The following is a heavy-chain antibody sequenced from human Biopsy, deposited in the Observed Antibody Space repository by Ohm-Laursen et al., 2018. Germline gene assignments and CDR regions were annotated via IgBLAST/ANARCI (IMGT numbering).Heavy chain of an antibody. CDR1: GGSISSDY. J-gene: IGHJ4*02. Sequence: PVTLSLTCTVSGGSISSDYWSWIRQTPGKGLEWIGYLSYTGDTNYNPSLASRITISLDTSKNQFSLMLSSVTAADTAVYYCAREAAINDPRTRAFDYWGQGTLVTVSS. V-gene: IGHV4-59*01. D-gene: IGHD6-25*01. CDR2: LSYTGDT. CDR3: AREAAINDPRTRAFDY.